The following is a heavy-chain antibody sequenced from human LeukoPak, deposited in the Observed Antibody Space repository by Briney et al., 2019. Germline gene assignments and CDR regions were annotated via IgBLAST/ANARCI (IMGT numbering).Heavy chain of an antibody. CDR2: IKEVGREK. CDR3: ARDRHPYYFDY. V-gene: IGHV3-7*01. Sequence: PGGSLRLSCAASGFTFSSYWMSWVRQAPGRGLEWGAKIKEVGREKYYVDSVKGRFTISRDNAKNSLCLQMNSLRAEDTAVYYCARDRHPYYFDYWGQGTLVTVSS. CDR1: GFTFSSYW. J-gene: IGHJ4*02. D-gene: IGHD3-16*01.